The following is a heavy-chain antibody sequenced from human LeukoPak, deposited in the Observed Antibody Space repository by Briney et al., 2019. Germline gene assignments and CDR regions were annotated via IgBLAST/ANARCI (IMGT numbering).Heavy chain of an antibody. CDR2: ISSGSTYI. CDR3: ARAVY. J-gene: IGHJ4*02. V-gene: IGHV3-21*01. Sequence: PGGSLRLSCAASGFTVSNYSMNWVRQAPGKGLEWVSSISSGSTYIYYAGSVKGRFTISRDNAKNSLYLQVNSLRAEDTAVYYCARAVYWGQGTLVTVSS. CDR1: GFTVSNYS.